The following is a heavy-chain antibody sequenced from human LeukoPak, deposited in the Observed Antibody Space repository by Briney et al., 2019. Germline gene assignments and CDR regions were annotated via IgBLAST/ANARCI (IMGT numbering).Heavy chain of an antibody. D-gene: IGHD5-18*01. CDR3: ARGIVDTAMVRYYYYGMDV. CDR1: GYTFTGYY. J-gene: IGHJ6*02. Sequence: GASVKVSCKASGYTFTGYYMHWVRQAPGQGLEWMGWINPNSGGTNYAQKFQGRVTMTRDTSISTAYMELSRLRSEDTAVYYCARGIVDTAMVRYYYYGMDVWGQGTTVTVSS. V-gene: IGHV1-2*02. CDR2: INPNSGGT.